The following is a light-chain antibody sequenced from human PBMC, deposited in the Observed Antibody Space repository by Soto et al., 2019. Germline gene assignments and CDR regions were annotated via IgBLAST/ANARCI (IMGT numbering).Light chain of an antibody. CDR3: CSYAGSSTLV. V-gene: IGLV2-23*01. J-gene: IGLJ3*02. CDR2: EGS. CDR1: SSDVGSYNL. Sequence: QSVLTQPASVSGSPGQSITISCTGTSSDVGSYNLVSWYQQHPGKAPKLMIYEGSKRPSGVSNGFSGSKSVNTASLTISGLQAEDEADYYCCSYAGSSTLVFGGGTKVTVL.